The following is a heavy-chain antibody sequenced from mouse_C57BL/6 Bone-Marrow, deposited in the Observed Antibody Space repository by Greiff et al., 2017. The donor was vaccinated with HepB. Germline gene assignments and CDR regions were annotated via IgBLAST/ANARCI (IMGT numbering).Heavy chain of an antibody. D-gene: IGHD1-1*01. CDR2: SRNKANDYTT. V-gene: IGHV7-1*01. J-gene: IGHJ3*01. CDR1: GFTFSDFY. CDR3: ARDSYYYGSSPFAY. Sequence: EVHLVDSGGGLVQSGRSLRLSCATSGFTFSDFYMEWVRQAPGKGLEWIAASRNKANDYTTEYSASVKGRFIVARDTSQSILYLQMNALRAEDTAIYYCARDSYYYGSSPFAYWGQGTLVTVSA.